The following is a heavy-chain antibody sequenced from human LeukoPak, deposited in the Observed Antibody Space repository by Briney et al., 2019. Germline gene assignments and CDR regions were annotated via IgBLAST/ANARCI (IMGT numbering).Heavy chain of an antibody. D-gene: IGHD6-13*01. Sequence: SETLSLTCTVSGGSISNYDWSWIWQPVGKGLEGIGRIYSSGSTDYNPSLKSRVTMSIDTSKNQFSLKLASVTAADTAVYYCARDVFLGSSWYVGYWGQGTLVTVSP. CDR1: GGSISNYD. J-gene: IGHJ4*02. CDR2: IYSSGST. CDR3: ARDVFLGSSWYVGY. V-gene: IGHV4-4*07.